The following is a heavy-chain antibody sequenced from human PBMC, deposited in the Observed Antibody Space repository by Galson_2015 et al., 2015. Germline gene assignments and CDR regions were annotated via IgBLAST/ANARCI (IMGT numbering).Heavy chain of an antibody. Sequence: QSGAEVKKPGESLKISCTASGYTFTSYDINWVRQATGQGLEWMGWMNPNSGNTGYAQKFQGRVTMTRNTSISTAYMELSSLRSEDTAVYYCARVGCSSTSCYPDYWGQGTLSPSLQ. D-gene: IGHD2-2*01. CDR3: ARVGCSSTSCYPDY. V-gene: IGHV1-8*01. CDR1: GYTFTSYD. CDR2: MNPNSGNT. J-gene: IGHJ4*02.